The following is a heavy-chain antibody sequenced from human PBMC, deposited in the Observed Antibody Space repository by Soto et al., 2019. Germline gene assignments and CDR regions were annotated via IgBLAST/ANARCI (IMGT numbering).Heavy chain of an antibody. D-gene: IGHD3-10*01. CDR1: GYSFTNNW. J-gene: IGHJ4*02. CDR3: ARHRAYGSGNVVFDY. V-gene: IGHV5-51*01. CDR2: IYPPDSDT. Sequence: GESLKISCKTSGYSFTNNWIGWVRQMPGKGLEWLGIIYPPDSDTRYNPSLQGQVTMSIDKSISTAYLHWRSLKASDTAIYFCARHRAYGSGNVVFDYWGQGTLVTVSS.